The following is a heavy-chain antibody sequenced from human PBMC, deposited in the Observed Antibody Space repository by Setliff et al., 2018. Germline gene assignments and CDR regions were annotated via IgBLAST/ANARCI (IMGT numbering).Heavy chain of an antibody. CDR3: ARYRNYFDSSGQTQYYFDY. CDR2: IYYSGAT. V-gene: IGHV4-59*01. D-gene: IGHD3-22*01. CDR1: GDSINPYY. J-gene: IGHJ4*02. Sequence: SETLSLTCSVSGDSINPYYWTWIRQPPGKGLEWIGFIYYSGATTYNPSLKSRVTISVDTSKNQFSLNLNSVTAADTAVYYCARYRNYFDSSGQTQYYFDYWGQGTRVTVS.